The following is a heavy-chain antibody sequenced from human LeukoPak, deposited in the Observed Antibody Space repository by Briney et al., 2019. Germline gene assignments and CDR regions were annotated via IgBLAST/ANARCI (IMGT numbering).Heavy chain of an antibody. J-gene: IGHJ4*02. D-gene: IGHD3-22*01. Sequence: GGSLRLSCAASGFTLSSYAMSWVRQAPGKGLEWVSAISGSGGSTYYADSVKGRFTISRDNSKNTLYLQMNSLRAEDTAVYYCAKRAPSTTYYYDSSGDKGPLDYWGQGTLVTVSS. V-gene: IGHV3-23*01. CDR2: ISGSGGST. CDR1: GFTLSSYA. CDR3: AKRAPSTTYYYDSSGDKGPLDY.